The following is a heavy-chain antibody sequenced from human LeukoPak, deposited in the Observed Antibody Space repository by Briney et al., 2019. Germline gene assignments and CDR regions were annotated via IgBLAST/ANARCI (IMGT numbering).Heavy chain of an antibody. CDR1: GGFISSHY. CDR3: ARVRITMVRGIYYYYYGMDV. CDR2: INHSGSP. J-gene: IGHJ6*01. V-gene: IGHV4-34*01. D-gene: IGHD3-10*01. Sequence: PSETLSLTCTVSGGFISSHYCTSLRQPPGKGLESIREINHSGSPNYKPSLKSRVTISVDTYKNQFSLKLSSVTAADTAVYYCARVRITMVRGIYYYYYGMDVWGQGTTVTVSS.